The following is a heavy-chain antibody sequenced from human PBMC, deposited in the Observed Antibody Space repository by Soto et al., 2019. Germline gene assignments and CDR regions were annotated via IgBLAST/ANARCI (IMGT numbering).Heavy chain of an antibody. CDR2: ISSSSSYI. V-gene: IGHV3-21*01. D-gene: IGHD2-2*01. Sequence: GGSLRLSCAASGFTFSSYAMSWVRQAPGKGLEWVSAISSSSSYIYYADSVKGRFTISRDNAENSLFLQMNSLRAEDTAVYYCARDPISCFGACVFYHNAMDVWGQGSAVTVSS. CDR3: ARDPISCFGACVFYHNAMDV. J-gene: IGHJ6*02. CDR1: GFTFSSYA.